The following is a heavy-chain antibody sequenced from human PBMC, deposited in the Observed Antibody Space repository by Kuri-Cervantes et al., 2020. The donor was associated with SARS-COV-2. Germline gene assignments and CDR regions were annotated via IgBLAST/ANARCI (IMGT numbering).Heavy chain of an antibody. D-gene: IGHD6-6*01. V-gene: IGHV3-15*01. Sequence: GGSLRLSCAASGFTFSNAWMSWVRQAPGKGLEWVGRIKSKTDGGTTDYAAPVKGRFTISRDDSKNTLYLQMNSLKTEDTAVYYCAKGGTSSSSLYFQHWGQGTLVTVSS. CDR1: GFTFSNAW. J-gene: IGHJ1*01. CDR3: AKGGTSSSSLYFQH. CDR2: IKSKTDGGTT.